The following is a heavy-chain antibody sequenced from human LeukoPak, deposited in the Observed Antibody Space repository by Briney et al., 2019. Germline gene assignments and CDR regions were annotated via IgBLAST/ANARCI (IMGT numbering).Heavy chain of an antibody. CDR3: AKDRGIAVAGHFDY. CDR1: GFTFSSYA. V-gene: IGHV3-23*01. J-gene: IGHJ4*02. Sequence: PGGSLRLSCAASGFTFSSYAMSWVRQAPGKGLEWVSAISGSGGSTYYADSVKGRFTISRDNSKNTLYLQMSSLRAEDTAVYYCAKDRGIAVAGHFDYWGQGTLVTVSS. D-gene: IGHD6-19*01. CDR2: ISGSGGST.